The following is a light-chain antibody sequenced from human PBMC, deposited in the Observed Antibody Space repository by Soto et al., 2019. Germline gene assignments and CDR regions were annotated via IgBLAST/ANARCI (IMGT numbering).Light chain of an antibody. CDR3: QQASGFPLT. V-gene: IGKV1-12*01. Sequence: DILVTPSPSSVSASVGDRVTITCRASQGINSWLAWYQQKPGLAPRLLIYTASNLQSGVPSRFSGSGSGTDFILTISSLQPEDVATYYCQQASGFPLTFGGGTKVEIK. CDR1: QGINSW. CDR2: TAS. J-gene: IGKJ4*01.